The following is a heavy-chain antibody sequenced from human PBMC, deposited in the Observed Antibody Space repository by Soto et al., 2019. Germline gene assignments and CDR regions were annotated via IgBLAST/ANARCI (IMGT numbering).Heavy chain of an antibody. J-gene: IGHJ5*02. CDR2: IYYSGST. D-gene: IGHD2-2*01. Sequence: SETLSLSCTVSGGSISSGAYYWSWILQHPGKGLEFIRYIYYSGSTYYNPSLKSRVTISVDTSKNQFSLKLSSVTAADTAVYYCARGDHDIVVVQAATRDSSHNWFDPWGQGTLVTVSS. CDR1: GGSISSGAYY. V-gene: IGHV4-31*03. CDR3: ARGDHDIVVVQAATRDSSHNWFDP.